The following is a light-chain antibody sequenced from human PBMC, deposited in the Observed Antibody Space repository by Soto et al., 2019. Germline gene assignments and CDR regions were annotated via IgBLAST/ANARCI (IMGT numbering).Light chain of an antibody. Sequence: EIVLTQSPATLSLSPGERATLSCRASQSVSSCLAWYQQKPGQAPRLLIYDASNRATGIPARFSGSGSGTDFTLTISSLEPEDFAVYCCQQRSNWPSTFGQGTRLEIK. CDR2: DAS. CDR1: QSVSSC. J-gene: IGKJ5*01. CDR3: QQRSNWPST. V-gene: IGKV3-11*01.